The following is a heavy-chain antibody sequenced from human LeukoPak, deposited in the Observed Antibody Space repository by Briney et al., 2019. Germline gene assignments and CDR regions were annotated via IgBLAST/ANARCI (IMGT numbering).Heavy chain of an antibody. Sequence: PSETLSLTCTVSGGSISGYYWSWIRQPPGKGLEWIGYIYYSGSTNYNPSLKSRVTISVDTSKNQFSLKLSSVTAADTAVYYCARQRGTTGTDKDKYYYYGMDVWGQGTTVTVSS. CDR3: ARQRGTTGTDKDKYYYYGMDV. D-gene: IGHD1-1*01. CDR1: GGSISGYY. J-gene: IGHJ6*02. V-gene: IGHV4-59*08. CDR2: IYYSGST.